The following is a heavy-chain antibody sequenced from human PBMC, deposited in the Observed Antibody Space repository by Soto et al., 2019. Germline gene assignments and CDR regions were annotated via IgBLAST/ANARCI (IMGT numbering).Heavy chain of an antibody. V-gene: IGHV1-69*12. CDR1: GGTFSSYA. CDR2: IIPIFGTA. CDR3: ARAPYCGGDCYIAPLDY. Sequence: QVQLVQSGAEVKKPGSSVKVSCKASGGTFSSYAISWVRQAPGQGLEWMGGIIPIFGTANYAQKFHGRVTITADESTSTAYMEQSSLRSEYTAVYYCARAPYCGGDCYIAPLDYWGQGTLVTVSS. D-gene: IGHD2-21*02. J-gene: IGHJ4*02.